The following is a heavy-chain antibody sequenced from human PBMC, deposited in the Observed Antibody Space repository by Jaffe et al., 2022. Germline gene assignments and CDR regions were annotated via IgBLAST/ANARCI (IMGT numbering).Heavy chain of an antibody. CDR2: INHSGST. J-gene: IGHJ5*02. V-gene: IGHV4-34*01. D-gene: IGHD6-19*01. CDR1: GGSFSGYY. CDR3: ARDSSGWYHHNWFDP. Sequence: QVQLQQWGAGLLKPSETLSLTCAVYGGSFSGYYWSWIRQPPGKGLEWIGEINHSGSTNYNPSLKSRVTISVDTSKNQFSLKLSSVTAADTAVYYCARDSSGWYHHNWFDPWGQGTLVTVSS.